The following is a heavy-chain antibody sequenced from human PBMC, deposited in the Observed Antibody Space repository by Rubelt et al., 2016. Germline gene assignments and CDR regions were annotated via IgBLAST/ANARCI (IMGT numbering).Heavy chain of an antibody. D-gene: IGHD6-13*01. J-gene: IGHJ3*02. V-gene: IGHV4-61*05. Sequence: QLLLQESGPGLVKPSETLSLTCTVSGGSISSSSYYWGWIRQPPGQGLEWIGYIYGSGSINYNPSLKSRVTISVDKSKNQCSRKLVSVTAADTAVYYCARGMYSSSWFAIWGQGTMVTVSS. CDR1: GGSISSSSYY. CDR2: IYGSGSI. CDR3: ARGMYSSSWFAI.